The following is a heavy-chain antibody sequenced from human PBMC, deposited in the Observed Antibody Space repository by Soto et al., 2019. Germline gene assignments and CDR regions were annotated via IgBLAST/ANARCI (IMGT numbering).Heavy chain of an antibody. V-gene: IGHV3-7*01. CDR1: GFMFSAYW. CDR3: ARDFYGGYTYGPGDY. CDR2: IHGDGGKI. J-gene: IGHJ4*02. D-gene: IGHD5-18*01. Sequence: GVSLRLSCAASGFMFSAYWMSWVRQAPGKGLEWVANIHGDGGKIYYVDSVKGRFTISRDNAKRSLYLQMNSLRAEDTAVYYCARDFYGGYTYGPGDYWGQGALVTVSS.